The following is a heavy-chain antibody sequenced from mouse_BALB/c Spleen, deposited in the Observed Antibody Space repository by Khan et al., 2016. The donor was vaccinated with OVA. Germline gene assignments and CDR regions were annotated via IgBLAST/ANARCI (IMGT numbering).Heavy chain of an antibody. J-gene: IGHJ4*01. V-gene: IGHV3-2*02. D-gene: IGHD2-4*01. CDR1: GYSITSNYA. CDR2: ISYSGST. CDR3: SRSNYDGYAMDY. Sequence: EVQLQESGPGLVKPSQSLSLTCTVTGYSITSNYAWNWIRQFPGNKLECMGYISYSGSTSYNPSLKSRTTITRDTSKNQFFLQLNSVTTEDSATXYCSRSNYDGYAMDYWGQGTSVTVSS.